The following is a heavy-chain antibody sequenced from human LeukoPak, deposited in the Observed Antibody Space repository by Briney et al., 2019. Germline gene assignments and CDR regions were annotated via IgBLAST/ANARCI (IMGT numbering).Heavy chain of an antibody. D-gene: IGHD1-26*01. CDR2: INSNAGTI. CDR3: ATFGVGAVCYFDS. J-gene: IGHJ4*02. CDR1: AFTFSNYE. V-gene: IGHV3-48*03. Sequence: GGSLRLSCAASAFTFSNYEMNWVRQSPGKGLEWISFINSNAGTIYYADSVKGRFTISRDNAKNSLYLQMSSLRAEDTAVYYCATFGVGAVCYFDSWGQGTLVTVSS.